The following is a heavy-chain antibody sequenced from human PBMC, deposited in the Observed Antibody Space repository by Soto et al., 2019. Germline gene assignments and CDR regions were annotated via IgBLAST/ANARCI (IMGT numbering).Heavy chain of an antibody. D-gene: IGHD6-25*01. CDR1: GFTFSSYS. CDR2: ISSSSSTI. Sequence: LRLSCAASGFTFSSYSMNWVRQAPGKGLEWVSYISSSSSTIYYADSVKGRFTISRDNAKNSLYLQINSLRDEDTAAYYCARMNGYLGDAFDIWGQGTMVTVSS. J-gene: IGHJ3*02. V-gene: IGHV3-48*02. CDR3: ARMNGYLGDAFDI.